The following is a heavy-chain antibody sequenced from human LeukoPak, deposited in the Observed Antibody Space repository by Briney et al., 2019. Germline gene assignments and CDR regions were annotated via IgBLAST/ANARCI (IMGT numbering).Heavy chain of an antibody. CDR3: ARGGNSSWDY. D-gene: IGHD6-6*01. J-gene: IGHJ4*02. CDR1: EFTFSSFA. CDR2: IKPDGSEK. V-gene: IGHV3-7*01. Sequence: GGSLRLSCAASEFTFSSFAMTWVRQAPGKGLEWVANIKPDGSEKYYVDSLKGRFTISRDNAKNSLYLQMNSLRVEDTAVYYCARGGNSSWDYWGQGALVTVSS.